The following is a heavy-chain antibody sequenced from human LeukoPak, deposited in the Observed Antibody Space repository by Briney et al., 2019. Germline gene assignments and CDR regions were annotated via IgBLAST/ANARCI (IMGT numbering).Heavy chain of an antibody. CDR1: GYTFTGYY. V-gene: IGHV1-2*02. J-gene: IGHJ6*03. D-gene: IGHD6-19*01. CDR3: VRDRGAVAGIRSYYYYMDV. Sequence: ASVKVSCKASGYTFTGYYMHWVRQAPGQGLEWMGWINPNSGGTNYAQKFQGRVTMTRDTSISTAYMELSRLRSDDTAVYYCVRDRGAVAGIRSYYYYMDVWGKGTTVTVSS. CDR2: INPNSGGT.